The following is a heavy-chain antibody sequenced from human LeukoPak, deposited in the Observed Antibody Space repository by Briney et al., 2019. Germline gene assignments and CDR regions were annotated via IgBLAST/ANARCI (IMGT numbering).Heavy chain of an antibody. V-gene: IGHV4-31*03. CDR2: IYYSGST. CDR1: GGSISVGGYY. J-gene: IGHJ4*02. CDR3: ARIKVGATFDY. D-gene: IGHD1-26*01. Sequence: SETLSLTCTVSGGSISVGGYYWSWVRQHPGKGLEWIGYIYYSGSTYYNPSLESRVTISVDTSKNQFSLKLISVTAADTAVYSCARIKVGATFDYWGQGTLVTVSS.